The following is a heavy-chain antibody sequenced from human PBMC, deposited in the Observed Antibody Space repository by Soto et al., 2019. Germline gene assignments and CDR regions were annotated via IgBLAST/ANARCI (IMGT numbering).Heavy chain of an antibody. CDR1: GFTFSSYA. CDR2: ISDDGSNK. V-gene: IGHV3-30-3*01. CDR3: ARVGRLHSFDS. J-gene: IGHJ4*02. Sequence: QVQLVESGGGVVQPGRSLRLSCAASGFTFSSYAMHWVRQAPGKGLEWVAVISDDGSNKYYADSVKGRFTISRDNSKNTLFLQMNSLRAEDTAVYYCARVGRLHSFDSWGQGTLVTVSS.